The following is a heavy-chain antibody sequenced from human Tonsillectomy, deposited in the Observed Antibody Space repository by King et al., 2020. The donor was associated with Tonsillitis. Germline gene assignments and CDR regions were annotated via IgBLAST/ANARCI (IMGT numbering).Heavy chain of an antibody. Sequence: VQLVESGAEVKKPGASVKVSCRASGYTFTGYSMYGVRQAPGQGLEGMGWINPNSGGTNYAQKFQGRVTMTRDTSISTAYMYQDTLRSDDTAVYYCARGHSSREQDAFDVWGQGTMVTVSS. V-gene: IGHV1-2*02. CDR1: GYTFTGYS. D-gene: IGHD1-26*01. CDR2: INPNSGGT. CDR3: ARGHSSREQDAFDV. J-gene: IGHJ3*01.